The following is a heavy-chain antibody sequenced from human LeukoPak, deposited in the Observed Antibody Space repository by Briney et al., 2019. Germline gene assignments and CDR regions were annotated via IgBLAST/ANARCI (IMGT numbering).Heavy chain of an antibody. CDR1: GFTFSSYW. V-gene: IGHV3-7*03. Sequence: GGSLRLSCAGSGFTFSSYWMSWVRQAPGKGLECVANIKQDGSEKYYVDSVKGRFIISRDNAKNSLYLQMNSLRAEDTAVYYCASGSSFDYWGQGTLVTVSS. CDR2: IKQDGSEK. J-gene: IGHJ4*02. D-gene: IGHD2-15*01. CDR3: ASGSSFDY.